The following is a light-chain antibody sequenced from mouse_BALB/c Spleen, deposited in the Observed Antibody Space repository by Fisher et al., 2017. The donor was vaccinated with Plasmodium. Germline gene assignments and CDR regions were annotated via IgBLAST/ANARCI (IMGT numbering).Light chain of an antibody. CDR3: QNGHSFPALT. CDR1: QSISNN. CDR2: YAS. Sequence: DIVMTQSPVTLSVTPGDSVSLSCRASQSISNNLHWYQQKSHESPRLLIKYASQSISGIPSRFSGSGSGSDFTLSVNNVEPEDVGVFYCQNGHSFPALTFGAGTKLELK. J-gene: IGKJ5*01. V-gene: IGKV5-39*01.